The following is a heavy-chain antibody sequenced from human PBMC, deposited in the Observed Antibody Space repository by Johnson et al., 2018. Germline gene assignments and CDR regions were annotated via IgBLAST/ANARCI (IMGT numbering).Heavy chain of an antibody. CDR1: GYTFGDYA. CDR3: ARKVDFAFWSGSFKRDYYGLDV. V-gene: IGHV1-8*01. CDR2: MNPKSGDT. Sequence: QVQLVESGAEVKNPGASVEVSCKASGYTFGDYAINWVRQAAGQGLEWMGWMNPKSGDTGYAQKFQGRVIMTRDTSISTAYMELTSLRSEDPAVYYWARKVDFAFWSGSFKRDYYGLDVWGQGTTVTVSS. J-gene: IGHJ6*02. D-gene: IGHD3-3*01.